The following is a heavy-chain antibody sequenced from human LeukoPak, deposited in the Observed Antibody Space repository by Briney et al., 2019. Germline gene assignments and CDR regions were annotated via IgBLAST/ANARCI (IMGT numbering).Heavy chain of an antibody. V-gene: IGHV3-30*04. J-gene: IGHJ4*02. CDR1: GFTLNNYA. CDR3: TRGTDGLWDF. CDR2: ITYDGSNK. Sequence: GGSLRLSCAVSGFTLNNYAMHWVRQAPGKGLEWVAVITYDGSNKYYADSVKGRFTMSRDNSKNTLYLQMNSLRVEDTAVYYCTRGTDGLWDFWGQGTLVTVSS. D-gene: IGHD2-8*01.